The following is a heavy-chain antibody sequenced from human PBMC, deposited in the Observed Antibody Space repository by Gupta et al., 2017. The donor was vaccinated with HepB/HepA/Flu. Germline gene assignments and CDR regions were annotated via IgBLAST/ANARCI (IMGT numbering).Heavy chain of an antibody. CDR2: INQDGSEM. D-gene: IGHD6-13*01. J-gene: IGHJ4*02. V-gene: IGHV3-7*01. CDR3: ARGGYTSSWFWVF. CDR1: GFTFSRFW. Sequence: EVHLVESGGGLVQPGGSLRLSCAASGFTFSRFWMTWVRQAPGKGLEWVANINQDGSEMYYVDSVKGRFTISRDNAKNSLYLRMNSLGAEDTAVYYCARGGYTSSWFWVFWGQGTLVTVSS.